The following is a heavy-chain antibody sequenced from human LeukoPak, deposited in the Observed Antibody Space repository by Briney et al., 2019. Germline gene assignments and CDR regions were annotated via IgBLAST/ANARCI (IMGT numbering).Heavy chain of an antibody. Sequence: GGSLRLSRAASGFTFSSYSMNWVRQAPGKGLEWVSSISSSSSYIYYADSVKGRFAISRDYTNSTLFLQMNSLKTEDTAVYYCARAFRTTDVKARPLDVWGKGTTVIVSS. CDR3: ARAFRTTDVKARPLDV. V-gene: IGHV3-21*06. D-gene: IGHD1/OR15-1a*01. CDR1: GFTFSSYS. CDR2: ISSSSSYI. J-gene: IGHJ6*04.